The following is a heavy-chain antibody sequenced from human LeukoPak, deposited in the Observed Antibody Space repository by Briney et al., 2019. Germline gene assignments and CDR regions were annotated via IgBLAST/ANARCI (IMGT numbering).Heavy chain of an antibody. Sequence: SVKVSCKTSGGTFSSYGISWVRQAPGQGLEWMGGIIPIFGAGNYAQKFQGRVTITADESTTTVYMELNSLRSEDTAVYYCARGNRGYYYMDVWGKGTTATVSS. CDR1: GGTFSSYG. CDR2: IIPIFGAG. CDR3: ARGNRGYYYMDV. J-gene: IGHJ6*03. D-gene: IGHD2/OR15-2a*01. V-gene: IGHV1-69*01.